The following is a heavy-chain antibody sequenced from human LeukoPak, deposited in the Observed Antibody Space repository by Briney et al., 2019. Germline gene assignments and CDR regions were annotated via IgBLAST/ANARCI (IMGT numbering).Heavy chain of an antibody. CDR3: ARVAVALDCSSTSCPAKYNWFDP. D-gene: IGHD2-2*01. Sequence: PSETLSLTCTVSGGSISSYYWSWIRQPAGKGLEWIGRIYTSGSTNYNPSLKSRVTMSVDTSKNQFSLKLSSVTAADTAVYYCARVAVALDCSSTSCPAKYNWFDPWGQGTLVTVSP. J-gene: IGHJ5*02. V-gene: IGHV4-4*07. CDR2: IYTSGST. CDR1: GGSISSYY.